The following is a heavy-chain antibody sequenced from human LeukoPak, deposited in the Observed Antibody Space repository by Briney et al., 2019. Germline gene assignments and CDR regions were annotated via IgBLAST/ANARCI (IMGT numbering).Heavy chain of an antibody. CDR3: ARLSRATPDY. Sequence: GGSLRLSCADSGFTFSNYEMVWVRQAPGKGLEWVSYISSTGRTMYYADSVKGRFTISRDNAKKSLYLQMNSLRAEDRAVYYCARLSRATPDYWGQGTLVTVSS. J-gene: IGHJ4*02. CDR2: ISSTGRTM. V-gene: IGHV3-48*03. CDR1: GFTFSNYE.